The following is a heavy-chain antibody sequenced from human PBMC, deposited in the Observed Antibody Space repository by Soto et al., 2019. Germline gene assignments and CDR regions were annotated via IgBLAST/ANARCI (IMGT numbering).Heavy chain of an antibody. CDR1: GYTFTSYA. D-gene: IGHD3-22*01. J-gene: IGHJ4*02. V-gene: IGHV1-3*01. CDR2: INAGNGNT. CDR3: ARNKLHYDSSGYYFDYFDY. Sequence: ASVKVSCKASGYTFTSYAMHWVRQAPGQRLEWMGWINAGNGNTKYSQKFQGRVTITRDTSASTAYMELRSLRSDDTAVYYCARNKLHYDSSGYYFDYFDYWGQGTLVTVSS.